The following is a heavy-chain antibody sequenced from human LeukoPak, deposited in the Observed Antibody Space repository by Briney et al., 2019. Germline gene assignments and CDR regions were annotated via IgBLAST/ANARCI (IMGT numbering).Heavy chain of an antibody. Sequence: GGSLRLSCAASGFTFSSYSMNWVRQAPGKGLEWVSSISSSSSYIYYADSVKGRFTISRDNAKNSLYLQMNSLRAEDTAVYYCARRYSYGEYYFDYWGQGTLVTVSS. CDR1: GFTFSSYS. CDR3: ARRYSYGEYYFDY. J-gene: IGHJ4*02. D-gene: IGHD5-18*01. CDR2: ISSSSSYI. V-gene: IGHV3-21*01.